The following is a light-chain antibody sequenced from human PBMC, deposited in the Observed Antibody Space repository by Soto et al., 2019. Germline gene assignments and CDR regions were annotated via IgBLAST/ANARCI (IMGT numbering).Light chain of an antibody. V-gene: IGKV1-5*03. CDR1: QTISSW. Sequence: DIQMTQSPSTLSGSVGDRVTITCRASQTISSWLAWYQQKPGKAPNLLIYKASHLENGVPSRFSGSGSGTEFTLTISSLQPGDFATYYCQQYESYSPWTFGQGTKVDIK. CDR3: QQYESYSPWT. J-gene: IGKJ1*01. CDR2: KAS.